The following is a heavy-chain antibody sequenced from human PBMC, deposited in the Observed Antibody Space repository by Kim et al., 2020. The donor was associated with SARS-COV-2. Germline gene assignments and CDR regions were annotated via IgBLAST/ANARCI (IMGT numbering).Heavy chain of an antibody. D-gene: IGHD2-2*01. V-gene: IGHV4-34*01. CDR3: ARGRVGDL. Sequence: SETLSLTCAVYGGSFSGYYWSWIRQPPGKGLEWIGEINHSGSTNYNPSLKSRVTISVDTSKNQFSLKLSSVTAADTAVYYCARGRVGDLWGRGTLVTVSS. J-gene: IGHJ2*01. CDR1: GGSFSGYY. CDR2: INHSGST.